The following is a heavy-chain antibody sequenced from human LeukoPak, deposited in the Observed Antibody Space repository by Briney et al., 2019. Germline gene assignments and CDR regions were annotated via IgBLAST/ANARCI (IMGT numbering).Heavy chain of an antibody. D-gene: IGHD5-12*01. CDR2: IYYSGST. J-gene: IGHJ4*02. CDR1: GGSISSYY. CDR3: ASDRRGYNGYDSFDYFDY. Sequence: SETLSLTCTVSGGSISSYYWSWIRQPPGKGLEWIGYIYYSGSTNYNPSLKSRVTISLDTSKNQFSLKLSSVTAADTAVYYCASDRRGYNGYDSFDYFDYWGQGTLVTVSS. V-gene: IGHV4-59*01.